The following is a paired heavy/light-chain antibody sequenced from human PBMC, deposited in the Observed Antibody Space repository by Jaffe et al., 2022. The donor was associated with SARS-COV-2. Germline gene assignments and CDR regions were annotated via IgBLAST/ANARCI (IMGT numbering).Light chain of an antibody. V-gene: IGLV2-23*01. CDR1: RSDVGGFDL. CDR2: EAT. Sequence: QSALTQPASVSASPGQSITISCTGTRSDVGGFDLVSWYQQHPGKAPKLMIYEATKRPSGISDRFSGSKSGSTASLTISGLQAEDEADYFCFSYAGSGTVVSGGGTKLTVL. CDR3: FSYAGSGTVV. J-gene: IGLJ2*01.
Heavy chain of an antibody. V-gene: IGHV4-39*01. CDR1: GGSISTSDYF. CDR3: ARQVGGFRWYFDL. Sequence: QLQLQESGPGLVKPSETLSLTCTVSGGSISTSDYFWVWIRQPPGKGLEWIGSIYFSGTPYYNPSLKSRITLSVDTSNDQFSLKLTSVTAADTAAYFCARQVGGFRWYFDLWGRGTLVTVSS. CDR2: IYFSGTP. J-gene: IGHJ2*01.